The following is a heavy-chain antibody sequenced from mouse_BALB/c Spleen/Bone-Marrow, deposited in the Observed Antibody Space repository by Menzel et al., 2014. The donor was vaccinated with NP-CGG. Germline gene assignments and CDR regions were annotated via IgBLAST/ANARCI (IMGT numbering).Heavy chain of an antibody. CDR2: IYPGDGDT. CDR1: GYAFSSSW. V-gene: IGHV1-82*01. D-gene: IGHD2-4*01. J-gene: IGHJ1*01. CDR3: ARRRDYDRYFDV. Sequence: QVQLQQPGPELVKPGASVKISCKASGYAFSSSWTNWVKPRPGQGLEWIGRIYPGDGDTNYNGKFKGKATLTADKSSSTAYMQLSSLTSVDSAVYFCARRRDYDRYFDVWGAGTTVTVSS.